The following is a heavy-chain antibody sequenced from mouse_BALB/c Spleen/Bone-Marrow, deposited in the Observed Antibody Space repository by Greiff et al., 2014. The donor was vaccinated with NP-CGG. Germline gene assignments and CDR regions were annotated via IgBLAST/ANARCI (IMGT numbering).Heavy chain of an antibody. Sequence: VKLMESGAELMKPGASVKISCKATGYTFSSYWIEWVKQRPGHGPEWIGEILPGSGSTNYNEKFKGKATFTADTSSNTAYMQLSSLTSEDSAVYYCARSDGYYYAMDYWGQGTSVTVSS. J-gene: IGHJ4*01. D-gene: IGHD2-3*01. CDR3: ARSDGYYYAMDY. V-gene: IGHV1-9*01. CDR1: GYTFSSYW. CDR2: ILPGSGST.